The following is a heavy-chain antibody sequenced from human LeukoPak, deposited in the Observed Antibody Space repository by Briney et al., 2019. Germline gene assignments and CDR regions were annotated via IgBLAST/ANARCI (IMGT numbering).Heavy chain of an antibody. J-gene: IGHJ4*02. CDR1: GFTFSSYA. D-gene: IGHD2-15*01. CDR3: ATLYCSGGSCYPSYFDY. CDR2: ISGGGGST. Sequence: RPGGSLRLPCAASGFTFSSYAMSWVRQAPGKGLEWVSAISGGGGSTYYADSVKGRFTISRDNSKNTLYLQMNSLRAEDTAVYYCATLYCSGGSCYPSYFDYWGQGTLVTVSS. V-gene: IGHV3-23*01.